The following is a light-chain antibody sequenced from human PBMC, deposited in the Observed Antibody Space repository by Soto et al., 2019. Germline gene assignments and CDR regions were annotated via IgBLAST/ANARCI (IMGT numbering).Light chain of an antibody. CDR3: QESFFTLGT. CDR2: GVS. Sequence: DIHMTESPSSLSASIGDRLTITCVASQYSGEFLDWYQQTPGKAPKLLIFGVSNLDIGVPSRFSGSGSGTEFTLTINNLQREDFATYYCQESFFTLGTFGRGTKVDIK. J-gene: IGKJ1*01. CDR1: QYSGEF. V-gene: IGKV1-39*01.